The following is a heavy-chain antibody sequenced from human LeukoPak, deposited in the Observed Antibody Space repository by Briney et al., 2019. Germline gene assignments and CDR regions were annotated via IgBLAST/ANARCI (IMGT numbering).Heavy chain of an antibody. CDR3: ATTFSPQLWSRRDY. V-gene: IGHV3-21*01. Sequence: GGSLRLSCAASGFTFSSYSMNWVRQAPGKGLEWVSSISSSSSYIYYADSVKGRFTISRDNAKNSLYLQMNSLRAEDTAVYYCATTFSPQLWSRRDYWGQGTLVTVSS. J-gene: IGHJ4*02. D-gene: IGHD5-18*01. CDR1: GFTFSSYS. CDR2: ISSSSSYI.